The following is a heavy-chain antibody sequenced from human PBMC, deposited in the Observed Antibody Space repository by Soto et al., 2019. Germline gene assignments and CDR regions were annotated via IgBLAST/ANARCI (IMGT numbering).Heavy chain of an antibody. CDR3: ARDRPVQTIFGVVNTQSKYYYGMEV. D-gene: IGHD3-3*01. CDR2: ISYDGSNK. J-gene: IGHJ6*01. CDR1: VFTFSSYA. Sequence: PVGSLRLSCASSVFTFSSYAMHCVRHSPGKWLEWVAVISYDGSNKYYADSVKGRFTISRDNSKNTLYLQMNSLRAEDTAVYYCARDRPVQTIFGVVNTQSKYYYGMEVWGQGTTVTVS. V-gene: IGHV3-30-3*01.